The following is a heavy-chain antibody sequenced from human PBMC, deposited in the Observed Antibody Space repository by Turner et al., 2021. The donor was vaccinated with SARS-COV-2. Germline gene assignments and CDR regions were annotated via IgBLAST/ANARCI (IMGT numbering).Heavy chain of an antibody. J-gene: IGHJ3*02. CDR1: GSTVSSNS. D-gene: IGHD1-26*01. CDR3: ARDRRVGDDDTSEFPIDAFDI. Sequence: EVQLVVSGGGWVQPGGCVRLSCAAAGSTVSSNSMCRVRHAQGKGLGWVAVIDSGCSTYYTDTVKGRFTISRDKSKNTLYLQMNRLRAEDTAVYYCARDRRVGDDDTSEFPIDAFDIWGQGTMVTVSS. CDR2: IDSGCST. V-gene: IGHV3-66*01.